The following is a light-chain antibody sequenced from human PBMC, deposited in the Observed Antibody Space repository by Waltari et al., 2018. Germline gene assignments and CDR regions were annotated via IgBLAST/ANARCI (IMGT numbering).Light chain of an antibody. Sequence: IVLTQSPGTLSLSPGERATLSCRANQSVSIYLDWYQQKPGQAPRHLIYHTSTRATGIPDRFSGSGSGTDFSLTISGLEPEDFAVYYCQHYKSLPVSFGQGTRVEIK. CDR3: QHYKSLPVS. CDR2: HTS. CDR1: QSVSIY. J-gene: IGKJ1*01. V-gene: IGKV3-20*01.